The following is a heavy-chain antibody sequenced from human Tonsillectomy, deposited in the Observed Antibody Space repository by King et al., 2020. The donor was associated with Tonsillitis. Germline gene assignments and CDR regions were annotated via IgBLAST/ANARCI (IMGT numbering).Heavy chain of an antibody. CDR2: INWNSGLI. CDR1: GVTFDDYA. Sequence: VQLVESGGGLVQPGRSLRLSCAASGVTFDDYAMHWVRQPPGKGLEWVSGINWNSGLIGFAGSVKVRLTISSDNAKNSVYLQMNSLRAEDTALYYCAKDSVLTVVTPDDALDIWGQGTMGTVSS. CDR3: AKDSVLTVVTPDDALDI. D-gene: IGHD4-23*01. J-gene: IGHJ3*02. V-gene: IGHV3-9*01.